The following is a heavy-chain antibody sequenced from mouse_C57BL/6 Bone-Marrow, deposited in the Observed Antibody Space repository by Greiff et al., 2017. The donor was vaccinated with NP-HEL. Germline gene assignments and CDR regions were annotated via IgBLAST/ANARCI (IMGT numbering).Heavy chain of an antibody. CDR1: GFTFSDYG. V-gene: IGHV5-15*01. CDR2: ISNLAYSI. Sequence: EVQLQQSGGGLVQPGGSLTLSCAASGFTFSDYGMAWVRQAPGKGPEWVAFISNLAYSIAYADTVTGRFIISREKAKSTLYLELRSLRSEDTAMYYCTRHPNVDAMAYWGQGTSVTVSS. CDR3: TRHPNVDAMAY. J-gene: IGHJ4*01.